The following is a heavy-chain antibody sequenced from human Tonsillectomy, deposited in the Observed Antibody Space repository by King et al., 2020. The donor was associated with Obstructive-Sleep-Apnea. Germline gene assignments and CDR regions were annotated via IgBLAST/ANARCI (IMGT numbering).Heavy chain of an antibody. Sequence: QLVQSGGGLVKPGGSLRLSCAASGFTFSNAWVSWVRQAPGKGLEWVGRIKRKTDGGTTDYAAPVKGRFTISRDDSKNTLYLQMNSLKTEDTAVYYCTTYTSTSSWYSETFDYWGQGILVTVSS. J-gene: IGHJ4*02. V-gene: IGHV3-15*01. CDR1: GFTFSNAW. D-gene: IGHD6-13*01. CDR3: TTYTSTSSWYSETFDY. CDR2: IKRKTDGGTT.